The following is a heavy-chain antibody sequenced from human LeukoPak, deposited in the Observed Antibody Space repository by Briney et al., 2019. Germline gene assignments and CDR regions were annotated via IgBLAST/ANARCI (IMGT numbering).Heavy chain of an antibody. Sequence: PSETLSLTCTVSGGSISSGRNYWTWIRQPAGKGLEWIGRIYIFSGSTNYNPSLKSLVTISVDTSKNQFSLKLSSVTAADTAVYYCARGSGYDYYFDYWGQGTLVTVSS. CDR1: GGSISSGRNY. D-gene: IGHD5-12*01. CDR3: ARGSGYDYYFDY. V-gene: IGHV4-61*02. J-gene: IGHJ4*02. CDR2: IYIFSGST.